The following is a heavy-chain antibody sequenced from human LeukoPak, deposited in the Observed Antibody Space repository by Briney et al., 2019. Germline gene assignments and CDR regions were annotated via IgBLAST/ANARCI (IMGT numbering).Heavy chain of an antibody. CDR2: INPNSGGT. CDR1: GYTFTGYY. Sequence: ASVKVSCKASGYTFTGYYMHWVRQAPGQGLEWMGWINPNSGGTNYAQKFQGRVTMTRDTSISTAYMELSRLRSEDTAVYYCARETTTVTTGTTSPYYYYYGMDVWGQGTTVTVSS. D-gene: IGHD4-17*01. V-gene: IGHV1-2*02. CDR3: ARETTTVTTGTTSPYYYYYGMDV. J-gene: IGHJ6*02.